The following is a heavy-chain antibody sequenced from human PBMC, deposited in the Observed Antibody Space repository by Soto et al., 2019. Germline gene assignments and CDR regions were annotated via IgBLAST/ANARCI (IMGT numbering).Heavy chain of an antibody. V-gene: IGHV3-11*01. J-gene: IGHJ4*02. CDR3: ARLRDNCGGDCYFDY. D-gene: IGHD2-21*02. CDR1: GFTFSDYY. Sequence: GGSLRLSCAASGFTFSDYYMSWIRQAPGKGLEWVSYISSSGSTIYYADSVKGRFTIARDNAKNSLYLQMNSLRAEDTAVYYCARLRDNCGGDCYFDYWGPGTLVTVSA. CDR2: ISSSGSTI.